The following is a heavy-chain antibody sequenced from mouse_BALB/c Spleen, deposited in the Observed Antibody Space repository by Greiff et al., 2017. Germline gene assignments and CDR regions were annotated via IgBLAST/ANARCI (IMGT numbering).Heavy chain of an antibody. CDR3: ARRRLTTDWYFDV. CDR2: IFPGTGTT. V-gene: IGHV1S132*01. J-gene: IGHJ1*01. Sequence: QVQLQQSGAELVKPGASVKLSCKTSGYTFTSYWIQWVKQRPGQGLGWIGEIFPGTGTTYYNEKFKGKATLTIDTSSSTAYMQLSSLTSEDSAVYFCARRRLTTDWYFDVWGAGTTVTVSA. CDR1: GYTFTSYW. D-gene: IGHD1-1*01.